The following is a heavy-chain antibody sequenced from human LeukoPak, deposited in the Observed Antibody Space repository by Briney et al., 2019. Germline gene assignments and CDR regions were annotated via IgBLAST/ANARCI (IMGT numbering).Heavy chain of an antibody. Sequence: GGSLRLSCAASGFTFSSYWMHWVRQAPGKGLEWVSTITTSDGNTYYADSVKGRFTVSRDNSKNTLYLQMNSLRAEDTAVYYCAKDGGLWVSAHWGDSWGRGTLVTVSS. CDR3: AKDGGLWVSAHWGDS. J-gene: IGHJ4*02. V-gene: IGHV3-23*01. CDR2: ITTSDGNT. D-gene: IGHD7-27*01. CDR1: GFTFSSYW.